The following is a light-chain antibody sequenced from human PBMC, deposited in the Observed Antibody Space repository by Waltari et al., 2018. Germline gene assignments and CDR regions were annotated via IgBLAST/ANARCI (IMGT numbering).Light chain of an antibody. CDR2: DVR. Sequence: QSALTQPASVSGSPGQSNTISCTGTSSDIGRYNFFTWFQQHPGKAPKFMIYDVRNRPSGVSNRFSGSKSDYTASLTISGLQAEDEAVYFCNSFTSSNTVIFGGGTKLTV. J-gene: IGLJ2*01. CDR1: SSDIGRYNF. V-gene: IGLV2-14*03. CDR3: NSFTSSNTVI.